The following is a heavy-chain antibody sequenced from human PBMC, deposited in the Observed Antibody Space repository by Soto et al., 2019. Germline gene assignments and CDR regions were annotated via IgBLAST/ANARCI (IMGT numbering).Heavy chain of an antibody. CDR2: ISYDGSNK. Sequence: QVQLVESGGGVVQPGRSLRLSCAASGCTFSSYGMHWVRQAPGKGLEWVAVISYDGSNKYYADSVKGRFTISRDNSKNTLYLQMNSLRAEDTAVYYCAKEARSPEMGSNGNLLNYYYYYMDVWGKGTTVTVSS. CDR3: AKEARSPEMGSNGNLLNYYYYYMDV. J-gene: IGHJ6*03. V-gene: IGHV3-30*18. CDR1: GCTFSSYG. D-gene: IGHD6-13*01.